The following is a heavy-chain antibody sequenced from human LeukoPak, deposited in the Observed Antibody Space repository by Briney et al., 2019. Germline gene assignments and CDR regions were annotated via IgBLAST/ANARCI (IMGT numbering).Heavy chain of an antibody. D-gene: IGHD2-15*01. V-gene: IGHV3-23*01. J-gene: IGHJ4*02. CDR2: ISGSGGST. CDR3: SCWRPDY. CDR1: GFTFRGFW. Sequence: GGSLRLSCAASGFTFRGFWMHWVRQAPGKGLEWVSAISGSGGSTYYADSVKGRFTISRDNSKNTLYLQMNSLRAEDTAVYYCSCWRPDYWGQGTLVTVSS.